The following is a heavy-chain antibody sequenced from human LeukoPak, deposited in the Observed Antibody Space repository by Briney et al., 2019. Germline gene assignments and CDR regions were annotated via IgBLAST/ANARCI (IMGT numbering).Heavy chain of an antibody. Sequence: ASVKVSCKASGYTFTSYAIHWVRQAPGQRLEWMGWINAGNGNTKYSQKFQGRVTITRDTSASTAYMELSSLRSEDTAVYYCAKAFDSRKAFDIWGQGTMVTVSS. CDR2: INAGNGNT. D-gene: IGHD1-14*01. J-gene: IGHJ3*02. CDR3: AKAFDSRKAFDI. V-gene: IGHV1-3*01. CDR1: GYTFTSYA.